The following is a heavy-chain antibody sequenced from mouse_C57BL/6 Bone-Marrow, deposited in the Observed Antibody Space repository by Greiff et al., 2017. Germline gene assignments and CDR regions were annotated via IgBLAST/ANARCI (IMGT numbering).Heavy chain of an antibody. CDR3: ASRIGSYYGSSRDFDV. D-gene: IGHD1-1*01. CDR1: GYTFTSYG. CDR2: IYPRSGNT. J-gene: IGHJ1*03. V-gene: IGHV1-81*01. Sequence: QVQLKQSGAELARPGASVKLSCKASGYTFTSYGISWVKQRTGQGLEWIGEIYPRSGNTYYNEKFKGKATLTADKSSSTAYMELRSLTSEDSAVYFCASRIGSYYGSSRDFDVWGTGTTVTVSS.